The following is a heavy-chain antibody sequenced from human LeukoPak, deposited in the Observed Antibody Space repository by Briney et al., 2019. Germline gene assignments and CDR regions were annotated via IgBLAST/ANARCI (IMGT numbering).Heavy chain of an antibody. Sequence: SETLSLTCTVSGYSISSGYYWGWIRQPPGKGLEWIGSIYHSGSTYYNPSLKSRVTISVDTSKNQFSLKLSSVTAADTAVYYCARWGDTYYYDSSGYVYWGQGTLVTVSS. J-gene: IGHJ4*02. CDR2: IYHSGST. CDR1: GYSISSGYY. CDR3: ARWGDTYYYDSSGYVY. V-gene: IGHV4-38-2*02. D-gene: IGHD3-22*01.